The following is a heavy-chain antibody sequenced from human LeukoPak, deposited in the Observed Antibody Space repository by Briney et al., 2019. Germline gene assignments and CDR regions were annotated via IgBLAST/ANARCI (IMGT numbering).Heavy chain of an antibody. J-gene: IGHJ6*02. CDR1: GFTFSAYS. V-gene: IGHV3-21*01. D-gene: IGHD2-2*01. CDR2: IGSTSAYK. Sequence: PGGSLRLSCAASGFTFSAYSMNWVRQAPGKGLEWVSSIGSTSAYKYYAESLKGRLTISRDNARNLLYLQINSLRVDDTAVYYCAREQVVVGRGYYGMDVWGQGTTVTVSS. CDR3: AREQVVVGRGYYGMDV.